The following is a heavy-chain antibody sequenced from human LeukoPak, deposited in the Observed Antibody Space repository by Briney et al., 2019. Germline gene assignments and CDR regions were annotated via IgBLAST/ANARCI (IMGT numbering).Heavy chain of an antibody. D-gene: IGHD3-10*01. CDR2: IYTSGST. CDR1: GGSISSYY. CDR3: ARDLKYYYGSGSYSGHYYDYYMDV. J-gene: IGHJ6*03. Sequence: PSETLSLTCTVSGGSISSYYWSWLRQPAGKGLEWIGRIYTSGSTNYNPSLKSRVTMSVDTSKNQFSLKLSSVTAADTAAYYCARDLKYYYGSGSYSGHYYDYYMDVWGKGTTVTISS. V-gene: IGHV4-4*07.